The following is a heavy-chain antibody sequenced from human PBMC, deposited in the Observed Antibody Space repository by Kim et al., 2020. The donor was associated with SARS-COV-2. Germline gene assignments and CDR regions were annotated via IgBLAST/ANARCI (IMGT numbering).Heavy chain of an antibody. CDR3: ARHARPPAAGLDY. Sequence: SETLSLTCTVSGGSISSSIDYWTWLRQPPGKGLEWIGNVHYSGTSYYSPSLKRRVTISVDTSKNQFSLKVSSVTATDTAVYYCARHARPPAAGLDYWGQG. J-gene: IGHJ4*02. CDR1: GGSISSSIDY. CDR2: VHYSGTS. D-gene: IGHD6-13*01. V-gene: IGHV4-39*01.